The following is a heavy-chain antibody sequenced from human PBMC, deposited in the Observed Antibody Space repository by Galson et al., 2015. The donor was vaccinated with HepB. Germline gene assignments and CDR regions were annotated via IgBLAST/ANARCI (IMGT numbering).Heavy chain of an antibody. V-gene: IGHV3-30*18. J-gene: IGHJ4*02. Sequence: SLRLSCAASGFTFSSYGMHWVRQAPGKGLEWVAVISYDGSNKYYADSVKGRFTISRDNSKNTLYLQMNSLRAEDTAVYYCAKESTTVTLDYWGQGTLVTVSS. CDR2: ISYDGSNK. CDR1: GFTFSSYG. D-gene: IGHD4-17*01. CDR3: AKESTTVTLDY.